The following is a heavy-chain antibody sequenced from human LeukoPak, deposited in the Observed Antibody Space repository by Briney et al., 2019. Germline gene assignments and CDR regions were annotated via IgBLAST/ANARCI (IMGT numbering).Heavy chain of an antibody. CDR1: GFTFSNYA. V-gene: IGHV3-23*01. Sequence: GGSLRLSCAASGFTFSNYAMSWVRQAPGKGLEWVSTVSGGGDSTYYADSVKGRFTISRDNSKNTLYLQMNSLRAEDTAVYYCARDSSGWYDYWGQGTLVTVSS. D-gene: IGHD6-19*01. CDR2: VSGGGDST. CDR3: ARDSSGWYDY. J-gene: IGHJ4*02.